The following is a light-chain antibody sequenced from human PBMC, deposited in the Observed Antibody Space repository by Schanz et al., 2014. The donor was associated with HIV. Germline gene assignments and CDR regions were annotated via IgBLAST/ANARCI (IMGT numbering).Light chain of an antibody. J-gene: IGLJ2*01. V-gene: IGLV1-51*01. CDR3: ATWDSFLNAVV. Sequence: QSVLTQPPSVSAAPGQRVTISCSGSAFNIGQNYVSWFQQFPGTAPKLLIYVTHQRPSEIPDRFSGSKTGTSATLAIIGLQTGDEADYYCATWDSFLNAVVFGGGTKLTV. CDR2: VTH. CDR1: AFNIGQNY.